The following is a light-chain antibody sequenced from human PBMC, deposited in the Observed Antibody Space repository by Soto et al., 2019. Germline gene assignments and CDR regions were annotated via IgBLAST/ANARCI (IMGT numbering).Light chain of an antibody. CDR2: GAS. CDR3: QQYGSSGT. CDR1: QSVSNNY. Sequence: EIVLTPSAFTLSLSPGERATLSCRASQSVSNNYLAWYQQKPGQAPRLLIYGASNRATGIPDRFSGSGSGTDFTLTISRLEPEDFAVYYCQQYGSSGTVGQGTKVDIK. V-gene: IGKV3-20*01. J-gene: IGKJ1*01.